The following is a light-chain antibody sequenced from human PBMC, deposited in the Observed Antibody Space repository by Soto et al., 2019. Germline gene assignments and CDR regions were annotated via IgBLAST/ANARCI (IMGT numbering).Light chain of an antibody. J-gene: IGLJ1*01. V-gene: IGLV2-18*01. Sequence: QSVLTQPPSGSGSPGQSVTICCTGTSTGFVSYNRVSWYQQPPGTAPKLIIYEASNRPSGVPDRFSGSKSGNTASLTISGLQAADEADYYCSLYTSENTYVFGTGTKVTVL. CDR1: STGFVSYNR. CDR2: EAS. CDR3: SLYTSENTYV.